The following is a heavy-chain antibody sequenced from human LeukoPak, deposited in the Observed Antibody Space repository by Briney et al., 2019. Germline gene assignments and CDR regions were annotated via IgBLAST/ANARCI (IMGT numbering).Heavy chain of an antibody. CDR3: ARGITMVRGVPKASLGF. D-gene: IGHD3-10*01. CDR1: GFTFTNYG. V-gene: IGHV3-30*02. J-gene: IGHJ4*02. CDR2: IRYDGGNK. Sequence: GGSLRLSCAAFGFTFTNYGMHWVRQAPGEGLEWVAFIRYDGGNKYYADSVKGRFTISRDNSKNTLYLQMNSLRAEDTAVFYCARGITMVRGVPKASLGFWGQGTLVTVSS.